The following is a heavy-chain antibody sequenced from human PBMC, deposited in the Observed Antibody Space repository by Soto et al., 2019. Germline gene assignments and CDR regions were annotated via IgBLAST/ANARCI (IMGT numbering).Heavy chain of an antibody. CDR1: GYTLTELS. V-gene: IGHV1-24*01. Sequence: GASVKVSCKVSGYTLTELSMHWVRQAPGKGLEWMGGFDPEDGETIYAQKFQGRVTMTEDTSTDTAYMELSSLRSEDTAVYYCATAHNYYDSSGYSYWGQGTLVTVSS. J-gene: IGHJ4*02. CDR3: ATAHNYYDSSGYSY. CDR2: FDPEDGET. D-gene: IGHD3-22*01.